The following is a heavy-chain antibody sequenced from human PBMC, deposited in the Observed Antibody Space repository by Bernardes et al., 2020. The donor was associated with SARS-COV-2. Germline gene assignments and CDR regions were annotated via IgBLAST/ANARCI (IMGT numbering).Heavy chain of an antibody. J-gene: IGHJ3*02. CDR3: ARGAAAFDI. CDR1: GGSINSDDSS. D-gene: IGHD2-15*01. CDR2: IYHSGGS. Sequence: SETLSLTCTVSGGSINSDDSSWSWLRQPKGQDLEWIRYIYHSGGSYYNPSLETRVTISILKSKRQFSLKLRSVTAADTAVYYCARGAAAFDIWGQGTVVTVSS. V-gene: IGHV4-30-2*01.